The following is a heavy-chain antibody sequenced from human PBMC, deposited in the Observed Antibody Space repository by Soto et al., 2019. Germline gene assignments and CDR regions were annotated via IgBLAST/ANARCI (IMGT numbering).Heavy chain of an antibody. V-gene: IGHV3-30*18. CDR3: AKDIALVRGVIIDLGV. D-gene: IGHD3-10*01. J-gene: IGHJ6*01. Sequence: SLPSTASELIIGNLGSHRILQKTGNGLEWVAVISYNGDNKYYADSVKGRFTVSRDNSKNTLYLQMNSLRPEDTAVYYCAKDIALVRGVIIDLGVCGEGTSVTVSS. CDR2: ISYNGDNK. CDR1: ELIIGNLG.